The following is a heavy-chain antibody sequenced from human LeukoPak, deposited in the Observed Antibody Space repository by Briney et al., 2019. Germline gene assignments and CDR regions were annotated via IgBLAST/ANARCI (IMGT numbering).Heavy chain of an antibody. CDR1: GGTFSSYA. CDR2: IIPIFGTA. V-gene: IGHV1-69*06. CDR3: AKGDSGYDGGDYYYYYYMDV. D-gene: IGHD5-12*01. Sequence: GASVKVSCKASGGTFSSYAISWVRQAPGQGLEWMGGIIPIFGTANYAQKFQGRVTITADKSTSTAYMELSSLRAEDTAVYYCAKGDSGYDGGDYYYYYYMDVWGKGTTVTISS. J-gene: IGHJ6*03.